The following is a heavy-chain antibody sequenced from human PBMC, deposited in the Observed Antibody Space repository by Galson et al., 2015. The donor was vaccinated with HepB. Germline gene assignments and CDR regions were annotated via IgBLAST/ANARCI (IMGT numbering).Heavy chain of an antibody. CDR2: TYYRSKRNN. CDR1: GDSVSSNSAA. Sequence: CAISGDSVSSNSAAWNWIRQSPSRGLEWLGRTYYRSKRNNDYAESVKSRITINPDTSKNQFSLQLNSVTPEDTAVYYCARAFGARRLGIGPYYYYGMDVWGQGTTVTVSS. D-gene: IGHD3-16*01. V-gene: IGHV6-1*01. J-gene: IGHJ6*02. CDR3: ARAFGARRLGIGPYYYYGMDV.